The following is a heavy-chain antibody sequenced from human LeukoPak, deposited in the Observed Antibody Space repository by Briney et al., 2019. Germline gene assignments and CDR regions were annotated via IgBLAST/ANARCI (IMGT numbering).Heavy chain of an antibody. D-gene: IGHD3-22*01. CDR2: ISGSGGST. J-gene: IGHJ4*02. V-gene: IGHV3-23*01. Sequence: GGSLRLSCAASGFTFSSYGMSWFRRAPGKGLEWVSAISGSGGSTYYADSVKGRFTISRDNSKNTLYLQMNSLRAEDTAVYYCAKASSGYPDYWGQGALVTVSS. CDR1: GFTFSSYG. CDR3: AKASSGYPDY.